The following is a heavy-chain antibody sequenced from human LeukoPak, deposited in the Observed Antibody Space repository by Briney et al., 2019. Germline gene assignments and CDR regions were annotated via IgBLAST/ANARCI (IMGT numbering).Heavy chain of an antibody. J-gene: IGHJ4*02. CDR3: ARDSSGYYYD. CDR1: GGSISSYY. D-gene: IGHD3-22*01. CDR2: IYYSGST. V-gene: IGHV4-59*12. Sequence: SETLSLTCTVSGGSISSYYWSWIRQPPGKGLEWIGYIYYSGSTNYNPSLKSRVTMSVDTSKNQFSLKLSSVTAADTAVYYCARDSSGYYYDWGQGTLVTVSS.